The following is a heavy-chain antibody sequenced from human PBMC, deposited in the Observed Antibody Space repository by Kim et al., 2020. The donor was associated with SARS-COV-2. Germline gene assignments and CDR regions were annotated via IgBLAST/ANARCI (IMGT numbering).Heavy chain of an antibody. V-gene: IGHV4-39*01. D-gene: IGHD6-19*01. J-gene: IGHJ4*02. CDR3: ARAGPSSGGNY. Sequence: SETLSLTCTVSGGSISSSSYYWGWIRQPPGKGLEWIGSIYYSGSTYYNPSLKSRVTISVDPSKNQFSLKLSSVTAEDTAGYYCARAGPSSGGNYWGQGTL. CDR1: GGSISSSSYY. CDR2: IYYSGST.